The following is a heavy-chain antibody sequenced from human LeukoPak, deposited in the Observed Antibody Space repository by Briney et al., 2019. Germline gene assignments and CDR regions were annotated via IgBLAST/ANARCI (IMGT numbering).Heavy chain of an antibody. CDR2: INPNSSGT. V-gene: IGHV1-2*02. Sequence: ASVKVSCKASGYTFTGYYMHWVRQAPGQGLEWMGWINPNSSGTNYAQKFQGRVTMTRDTSISTAYMELSRLRSDDTAVYYCARDPPSITMVRGDYWGQGTLVTVSS. D-gene: IGHD3-10*01. J-gene: IGHJ4*02. CDR1: GYTFTGYY. CDR3: ARDPPSITMVRGDY.